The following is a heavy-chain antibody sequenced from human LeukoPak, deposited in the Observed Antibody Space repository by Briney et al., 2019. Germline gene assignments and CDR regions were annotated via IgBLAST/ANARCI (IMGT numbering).Heavy chain of an antibody. Sequence: SETLSLTCTVSSGSISGHYWSWIRQSPGRGLEWIGNIYTGGITKYNPSLNSRVTISIDTSKNRFSLKVTSMTAADTAIYYCARQAQDGTDNYFDPWDRGILVTVSS. CDR1: SGSISGHY. CDR3: ARQAQDGTDNYFDP. D-gene: IGHD1-14*01. CDR2: IYTGGIT. V-gene: IGHV4-4*09. J-gene: IGHJ5*02.